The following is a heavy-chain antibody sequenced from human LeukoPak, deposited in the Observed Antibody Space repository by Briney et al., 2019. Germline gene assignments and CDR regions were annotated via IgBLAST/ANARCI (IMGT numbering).Heavy chain of an antibody. V-gene: IGHV3-7*01. D-gene: IGHD2-21*02. J-gene: IGHJ1*01. CDR2: INPDGRDT. Sequence: GGSLRLSCVVSGFTFNSCWMNWVRQAPGKGLEWVAHINPDGRDTYYVDSVKGRFTISRDNAQNSMYLQMNSLRVEDTAVYYCTTWGDTTAEYFQRWGQGTLVTVSS. CDR1: GFTFNSCW. CDR3: TTWGDTTAEYFQR.